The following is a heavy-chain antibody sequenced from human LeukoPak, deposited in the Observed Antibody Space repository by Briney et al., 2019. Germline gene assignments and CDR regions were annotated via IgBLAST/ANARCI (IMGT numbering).Heavy chain of an antibody. Sequence: GSLRLSCAASGFTFTWYWMHWVRQAPGKGLVWVSHINGDGSSTSYADSVKGRFTISRDNAKNTLYLQMNSLIAEDTAVYYCARESSYGMDVWGQGTTVTVSS. CDR1: GFTFTWYW. CDR3: ARESSYGMDV. V-gene: IGHV3-74*01. J-gene: IGHJ6*02. CDR2: INGDGSST.